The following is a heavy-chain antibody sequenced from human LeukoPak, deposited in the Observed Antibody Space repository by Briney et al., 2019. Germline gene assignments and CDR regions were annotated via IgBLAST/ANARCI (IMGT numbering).Heavy chain of an antibody. Sequence: SGGSLRLSCAAPGFTVRDSYMSWVRQAPGKRLEWLAFIYVSGTTFYAASVKGRFTISRDNSKNTVYLQMNNLRAEDTALYYCGRHAYGGSPPLSWGQGALVTVSS. CDR1: GFTVRDSY. V-gene: IGHV3-53*01. CDR3: GRHAYGGSPPLS. CDR2: IYVSGTT. D-gene: IGHD3-10*01. J-gene: IGHJ4*02.